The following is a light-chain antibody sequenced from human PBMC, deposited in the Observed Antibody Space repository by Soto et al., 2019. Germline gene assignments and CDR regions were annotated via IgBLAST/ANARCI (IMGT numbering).Light chain of an antibody. CDR1: QSVSRY. CDR2: AAS. CDR3: QQSYITPPIT. J-gene: IGKJ5*01. V-gene: IGKV1-39*01. Sequence: DVQMTQSPSSLSALVGDRVTITCRASQSVSRYLNWYQHKPGKAPKLLINAASNLRSGVPSRFSDSGSGTDFTLTIDGLQPEDFAVYYCQQSYITPPITFGQGTRLELK.